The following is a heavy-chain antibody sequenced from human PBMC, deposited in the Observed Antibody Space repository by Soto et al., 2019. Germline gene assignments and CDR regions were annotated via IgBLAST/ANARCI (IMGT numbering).Heavy chain of an antibody. J-gene: IGHJ3*02. D-gene: IGHD3-16*01. CDR2: ISGSGGST. V-gene: IGHV3-23*01. CDR3: AGGTDDVFDI. CDR1: GFTFSSYA. Sequence: TGGSLRLSCAASGFTFSSYAMSWVRQAPGKGLEWVSAISGSGGSTYYADSVKGRFTISRDNSKNTLYLQMNSLRAEDTAVYYCAGGTDDVFDIWGQGTMVTVPS.